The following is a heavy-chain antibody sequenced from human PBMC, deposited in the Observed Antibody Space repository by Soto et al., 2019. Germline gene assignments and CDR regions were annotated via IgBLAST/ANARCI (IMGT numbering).Heavy chain of an antibody. V-gene: IGHV4-39*01. CDR3: ARNEWSTYPYGLHV. CDR1: CGPVSSRGYY. J-gene: IGHJ6*02. Sequence: SETLSLTCTVSCGPVSSRGYYWAFIRQHPGKGLEWIGSIYFSGSIYDSPALKSRITISVDTAKNQFSLKLNSVTTADTAVYYCARNEWSTYPYGLHVWGQGPSVTVSS. D-gene: IGHD3-3*01. CDR2: IYFSGSI.